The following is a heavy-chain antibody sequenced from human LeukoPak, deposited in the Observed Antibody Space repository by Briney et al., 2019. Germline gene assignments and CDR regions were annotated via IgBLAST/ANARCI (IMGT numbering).Heavy chain of an antibody. V-gene: IGHV1-2*02. CDR3: ARDPVVVVAAPGHYFDY. Sequence: ASVKVSCKASGYTFTGYYMHWVRQAPGQGLEWMGWINPNSGGTNYAQKFQGRVTMTRDTSISTAYMELSRLRSDDTAVYYCARDPVVVVAAPGHYFDYWGQGTLVTVSS. J-gene: IGHJ4*02. CDR1: GYTFTGYY. D-gene: IGHD2-15*01. CDR2: INPNSGGT.